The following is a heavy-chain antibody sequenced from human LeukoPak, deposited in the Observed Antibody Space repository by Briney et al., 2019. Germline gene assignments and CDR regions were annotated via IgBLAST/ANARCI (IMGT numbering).Heavy chain of an antibody. CDR2: IIPIFGTA. Sequence: SVKVSCKASGGTFSSYATSWVRQAPGQGLEWMGGIIPIFGTANYAQKFQGRVTITADKSTSTAYMELSSLRSEDTAVYYCARYSSSWYYFDYWGQGTLVTVSS. J-gene: IGHJ4*02. CDR3: ARYSSSWYYFDY. V-gene: IGHV1-69*06. CDR1: GGTFSSYA. D-gene: IGHD6-13*01.